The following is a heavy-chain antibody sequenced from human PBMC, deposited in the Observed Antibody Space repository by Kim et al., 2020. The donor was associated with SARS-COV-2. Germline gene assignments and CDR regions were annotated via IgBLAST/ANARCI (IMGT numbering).Heavy chain of an antibody. CDR1: GGSISSSSYY. Sequence: SETLSLTCTVSGGSISSSSYYWGWIRQPPGKGLEWIGSIYYSGSTYYNPSLKSRVTISVDTSKNQFSLKLSSVTAADTAVYYCARHPYDILTGYLAYFDYWGQGTLVTVSS. D-gene: IGHD3-9*01. J-gene: IGHJ4*02. CDR3: ARHPYDILTGYLAYFDY. CDR2: IYYSGST. V-gene: IGHV4-39*01.